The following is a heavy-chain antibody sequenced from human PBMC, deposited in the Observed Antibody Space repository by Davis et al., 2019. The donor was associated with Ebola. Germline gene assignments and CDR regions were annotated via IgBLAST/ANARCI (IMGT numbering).Heavy chain of an antibody. D-gene: IGHD6-13*01. Sequence: PGGSLRLSCAASGFTFSSYAMSWVRQAPGKGLEWVSGISGSGGSTYYADSVKGRFTISRDNAENSLFLQMNSLRVEDTAVYYCARGGQQELTNWGQGTLVTVSS. J-gene: IGHJ4*02. CDR1: GFTFSSYA. CDR2: ISGSGGST. CDR3: ARGGQQELTN. V-gene: IGHV3-23*01.